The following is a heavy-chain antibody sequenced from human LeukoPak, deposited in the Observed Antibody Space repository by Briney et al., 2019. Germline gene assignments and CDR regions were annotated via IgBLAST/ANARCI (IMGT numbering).Heavy chain of an antibody. CDR2: ISYDGSNK. Sequence: GGSLRLSCAASGFTLSNYGMHWVRQAPGKGLEWVAVISYDGSNKYCADSVKGRFTISRDNSKNTLYLQMNSLRAEDTAVYYCAKAQISGWYSFDYWGQGTLVTVSS. D-gene: IGHD6-19*01. V-gene: IGHV3-30*18. J-gene: IGHJ4*02. CDR1: GFTLSNYG. CDR3: AKAQISGWYSFDY.